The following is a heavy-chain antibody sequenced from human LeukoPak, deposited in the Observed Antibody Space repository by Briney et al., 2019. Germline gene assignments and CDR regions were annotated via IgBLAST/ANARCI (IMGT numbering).Heavy chain of an antibody. Sequence: SETLSLTCTVSGGSITSTSYYWGWIRQPPGKGLEWIGSLYYSGSTYYNPSLRSRVTISVDTSKNQFSLRLSSVTAADTAVYYCARVRIGWFDPWGQGTLVTVSS. CDR2: LYYSGST. CDR1: GGSITSTSYY. CDR3: ARVRIGWFDP. D-gene: IGHD2-15*01. J-gene: IGHJ5*02. V-gene: IGHV4-39*07.